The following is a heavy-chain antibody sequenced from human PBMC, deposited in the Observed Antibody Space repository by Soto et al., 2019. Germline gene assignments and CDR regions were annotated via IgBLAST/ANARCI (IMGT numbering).Heavy chain of an antibody. Sequence: EVQLLESGGGLVQPGGSLRLSCAASGFTFSSYAMTWVRQAPGKGLDWVSAISGSGGSTNYVHSVKGRFTASRDNSKNTLYLQMNRLRAEDTAVYYCAKGALFVGATFFHMDVWGQGTTVTVSS. D-gene: IGHD1-26*01. V-gene: IGHV3-23*01. CDR3: AKGALFVGATFFHMDV. CDR2: ISGSGGST. CDR1: GFTFSSYA. J-gene: IGHJ6*02.